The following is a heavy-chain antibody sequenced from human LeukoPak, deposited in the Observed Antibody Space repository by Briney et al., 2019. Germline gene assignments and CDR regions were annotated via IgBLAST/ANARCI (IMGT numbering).Heavy chain of an antibody. CDR2: INPNSGGT. Sequence: ASVKVSCKASGYTFTGHYMHWVRQAPGQELEWMGWINPNSGGTNYAQKFQGRVTMTRDTSISTAYMELNRLRSDDTAVYYCARVVALTGTPVYYMDVWGKGTTVTVSS. CDR1: GYTFTGHY. CDR3: ARVVALTGTPVYYMDV. D-gene: IGHD6-19*01. V-gene: IGHV1-2*02. J-gene: IGHJ6*03.